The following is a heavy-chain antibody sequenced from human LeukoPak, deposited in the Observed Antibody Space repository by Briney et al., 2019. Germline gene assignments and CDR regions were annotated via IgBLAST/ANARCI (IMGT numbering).Heavy chain of an antibody. Sequence: SGTLSLTCTVSGGFISSHYWNWIRQPPGKGLEWIGYIYNGGPGNYSPSLKSRVTISVDTSKNQFSLKLSSVTAADTAVYYCARGLITFGGVIDNFDYWGQGALVTVSS. D-gene: IGHD3-16*02. CDR2: IYNGGPG. CDR1: GGFISSHY. CDR3: ARGLITFGGVIDNFDY. V-gene: IGHV4-59*08. J-gene: IGHJ4*02.